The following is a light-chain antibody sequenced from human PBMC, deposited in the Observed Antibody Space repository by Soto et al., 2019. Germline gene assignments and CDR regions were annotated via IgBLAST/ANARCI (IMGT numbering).Light chain of an antibody. Sequence: EILLTQSPAILSLSPGERATLSCRSSQSVSNYLAWYQQKPGQAPRALIYDASKRATGVPARFSGSGSGTDFTLTISSLEPEDFASYHCQQYKNWPPTFGQGTRLEI. J-gene: IGKJ5*01. CDR3: QQYKNWPPT. V-gene: IGKV3-11*01. CDR1: QSVSNY. CDR2: DAS.